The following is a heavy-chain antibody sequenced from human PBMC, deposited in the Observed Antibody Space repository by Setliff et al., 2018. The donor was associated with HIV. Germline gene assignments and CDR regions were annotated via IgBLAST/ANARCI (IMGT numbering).Heavy chain of an antibody. CDR1: GCTISSYW. Sequence: PGGSLRLSCAASGCTISSYWMSWVRQAPGKGLEWVANINQDGSEMYYVDSVKGRFTISRDNSENLMYLQVKSLRGEDMAVYYCARGGPSTATQGDDDFDFWGQGTMVTVSS. D-gene: IGHD3-10*01. J-gene: IGHJ3*01. CDR3: ARGGPSTATQGDDDFDF. V-gene: IGHV3-7*03. CDR2: INQDGSEM.